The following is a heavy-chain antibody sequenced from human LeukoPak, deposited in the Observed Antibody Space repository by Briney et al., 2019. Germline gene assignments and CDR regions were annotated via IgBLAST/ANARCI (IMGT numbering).Heavy chain of an antibody. CDR3: ARDLSPSRYYDSSGYYGY. V-gene: IGHV3-21*01. Sequence: GGSLRLSCAASGFTVHSNYMSWVRQAPGKGLEWVSSISSSSRFIYYSDSVKGRFTISRDNAKNSLYLQMNSLRAEDTAVYYCARDLSPSRYYDSSGYYGYWGQGTLVTVSS. D-gene: IGHD3-22*01. CDR2: ISSSSRFI. J-gene: IGHJ4*02. CDR1: GFTVHSNY.